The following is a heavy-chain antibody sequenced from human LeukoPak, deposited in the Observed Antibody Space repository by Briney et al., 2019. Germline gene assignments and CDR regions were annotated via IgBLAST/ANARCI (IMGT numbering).Heavy chain of an antibody. CDR3: ARTDCGSGSPLDY. CDR2: IYPGDSDT. D-gene: IGHD3-10*01. J-gene: IGHJ4*02. Sequence: GESLKISCKGSGYSSSSYCIAWVRQMPGKGLEWMGIIYPGDSDTRYSPSFQGQVTISADMSINTGYLQWTSLKASDTAMYYCARTDCGSGSPLDYWGQGTLVTVSS. V-gene: IGHV5-51*01. CDR1: GYSSSSYC.